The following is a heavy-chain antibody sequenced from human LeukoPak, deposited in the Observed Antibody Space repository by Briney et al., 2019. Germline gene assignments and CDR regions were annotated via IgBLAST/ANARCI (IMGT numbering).Heavy chain of an antibody. D-gene: IGHD1-1*01. CDR1: GYNFSAYG. J-gene: IGHJ4*02. CDR2: VTSDNRDT. V-gene: IGHV1-18*01. CDR3: ARGSHEYWNDY. Sequence: ALVKVSCRASGYNFSAYGMTWVRQAPGQGLEWTGWVTSDNRDTKYAPKFQGRVTMTTDMSSTTAYMELRSLRSDDTAVYYCARGSHEYWNDYWGQGTLVTVSS.